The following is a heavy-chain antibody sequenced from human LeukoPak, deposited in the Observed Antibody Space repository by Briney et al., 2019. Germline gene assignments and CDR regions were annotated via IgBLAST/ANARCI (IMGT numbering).Heavy chain of an antibody. CDR2: ISSSSSYI. D-gene: IGHD2-21*02. CDR3: ARDRRPPYCSGDCYADYFDS. Sequence: GGSLRLSCAASGFAFNTFTMNWVRQAPGKGLEWVSSISSSSSYIYYADSVKGRFTVSRDNAKSSLSLQMNSLRAEDTAVYYCARDRRPPYCSGDCYADYFDSWGQGTLVSVSS. CDR1: GFAFNTFT. V-gene: IGHV3-21*01. J-gene: IGHJ4*02.